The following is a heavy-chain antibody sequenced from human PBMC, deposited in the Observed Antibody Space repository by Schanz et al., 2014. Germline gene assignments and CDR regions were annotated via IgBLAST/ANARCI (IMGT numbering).Heavy chain of an antibody. V-gene: IGHV1-18*01. Sequence: QVQLVQSGAEVKKPGASVKVSCEASRYTFNTYGLNWVRQAPGQGLEWMGWISAYNGHTDYAQKLQGRVTLTTDTSTSTAYMELRNLRSDDTAVFFCARENTAVAGMPRVMDVWGQGTTVTVTS. J-gene: IGHJ6*02. CDR3: ARENTAVAGMPRVMDV. CDR1: RYTFNTYG. D-gene: IGHD6-19*01. CDR2: ISAYNGHT.